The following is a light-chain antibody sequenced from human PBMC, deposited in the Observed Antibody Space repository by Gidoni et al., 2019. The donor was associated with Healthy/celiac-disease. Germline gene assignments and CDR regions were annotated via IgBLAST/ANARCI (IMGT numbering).Light chain of an antibody. CDR2: GAS. V-gene: IGKV3-20*01. Sequence: EIVLTQSPGTLSLSPGERATLSCRASQSVSSSYLAWYQQKPGQAPRLLIYGASSRATGIPDRFSGSGSGTDFTLTISRLEPEDFAVYYCQQYGSPPGITFXXXTRLEIK. J-gene: IGKJ5*01. CDR1: QSVSSSY. CDR3: QQYGSPPGIT.